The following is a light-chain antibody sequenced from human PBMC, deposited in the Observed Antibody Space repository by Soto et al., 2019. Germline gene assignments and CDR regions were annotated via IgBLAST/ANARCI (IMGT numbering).Light chain of an antibody. V-gene: IGKV3-15*01. CDR3: QQYGSSVT. J-gene: IGKJ5*01. CDR2: SVS. CDR1: QSVSSN. Sequence: IVMTQSPGTLSVSPGERVTLSCRASQSVSSNLAWYQQRPGQAPRLLIYSVSSRDTDIPARFSGGGSGTEFTLTINSLQTEDFGVYYCQQYGSSVTFGQGTRLEI.